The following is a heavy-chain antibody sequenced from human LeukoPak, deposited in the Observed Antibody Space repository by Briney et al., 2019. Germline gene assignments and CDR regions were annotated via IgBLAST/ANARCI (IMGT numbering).Heavy chain of an antibody. CDR1: GFTFSSYA. Sequence: QPGGSLRLSCAASGFTFSSYAMHWVRQAPGKGLEWVAVISYDGSNKYYADSVKGRFTISRDNSKNTLYLQMNSLRAEDTAVYYCARGPVPGYSGSYYFDYWGQGTLVTVSS. CDR3: ARGPVPGYSGSYYFDY. V-gene: IGHV3-30-3*01. CDR2: ISYDGSNK. J-gene: IGHJ4*02. D-gene: IGHD1-26*01.